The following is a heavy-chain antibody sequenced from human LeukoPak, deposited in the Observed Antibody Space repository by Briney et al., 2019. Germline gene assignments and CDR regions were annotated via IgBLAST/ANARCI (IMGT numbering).Heavy chain of an antibody. V-gene: IGHV3-48*04. J-gene: IGHJ4*02. CDR3: ALGGYKFDY. D-gene: IGHD5-24*01. Sequence: PGGSLRLSCAASGFTFSNYAMTWVRQAPGKGLEWVSYISSTSTVIYYGDSVKGRFTISRDNAKNSLYLQMSSLRAEDTAVYYCALGGYKFDYWGQGTMVSVSS. CDR2: ISSTSTVI. CDR1: GFTFSNYA.